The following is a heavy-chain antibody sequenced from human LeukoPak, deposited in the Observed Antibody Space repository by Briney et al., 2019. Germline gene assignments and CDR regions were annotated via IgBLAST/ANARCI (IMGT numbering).Heavy chain of an antibody. Sequence: PGESLKISCKGSGYSFTSYWIGWVRQMPGKSLEGMGIIYPGDSDTRYSPSFQGQVTISADKSISTAYLQWSSLKASDTAMHYCARGITMVRVLNWFDPWGQGTLVTVSS. J-gene: IGHJ5*02. CDR1: GYSFTSYW. V-gene: IGHV5-51*01. D-gene: IGHD3-10*01. CDR2: IYPGDSDT. CDR3: ARGITMVRVLNWFDP.